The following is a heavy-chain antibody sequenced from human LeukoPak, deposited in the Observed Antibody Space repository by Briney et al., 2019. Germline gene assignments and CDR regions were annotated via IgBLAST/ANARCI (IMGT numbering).Heavy chain of an antibody. CDR1: GGSISSYY. V-gene: IGHV4-59*01. D-gene: IGHD2-2*01. CDR3: ARGRGLCSSTCKNPAFDI. J-gene: IGHJ3*02. CDR2: IYYSGST. Sequence: RPSETLSLTCTVSGGSISSYYWSWIRQPPGKGLEWIGYIYYSGSTNYNPSLKSRVTISVDASKNQFSLKLSSVTAADTAVYYCARGRGLCSSTCKNPAFDIWGQGTMVTVSS.